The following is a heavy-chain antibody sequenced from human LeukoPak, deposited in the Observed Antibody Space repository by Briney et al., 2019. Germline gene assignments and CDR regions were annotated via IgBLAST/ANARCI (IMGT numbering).Heavy chain of an antibody. Sequence: GGSLRLSCAASGFTFDDYAMHWVRQAPGKGLEWVSGISWNSGSIGYADSVKGRFTISRDNAKNSLYLQMNSLRAEDTALYYCAKDRTPYYYDSSGYYYGYFDLWGRGTLVTVSS. CDR1: GFTFDDYA. CDR2: ISWNSGSI. V-gene: IGHV3-9*01. J-gene: IGHJ2*01. CDR3: AKDRTPYYYDSSGYYYGYFDL. D-gene: IGHD3-22*01.